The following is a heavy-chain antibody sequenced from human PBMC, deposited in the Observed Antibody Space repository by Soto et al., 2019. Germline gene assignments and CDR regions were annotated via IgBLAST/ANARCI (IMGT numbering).Heavy chain of an antibody. CDR3: AKGFDGPHCTRTSCLFYFDY. Sequence: GGSLRLSCAASGFTFTNYAMNWVRLAPGKGLEWVSTISDSGSTYYADSVKGRFTISRDNSKNTLYLHMSSLRAEDTAVYFCAKGFDGPHCTRTSCLFYFDYWGQGTLVPVSS. J-gene: IGHJ4*02. CDR2: ISDSGST. V-gene: IGHV3-23*01. CDR1: GFTFTNYA. D-gene: IGHD2-2*01.